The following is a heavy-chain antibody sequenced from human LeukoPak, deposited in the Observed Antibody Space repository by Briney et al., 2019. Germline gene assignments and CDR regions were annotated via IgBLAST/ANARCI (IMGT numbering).Heavy chain of an antibody. CDR2: ISGSYGST. CDR3: AKVYGSGSYYFPDY. CDR1: GFTFSNYA. Sequence: GGSLRLSCAASGFTFSNYAMSWVRQAPGKGLDWVSTISGSYGSTYYADSVKGRFSISRDNSKNTLHLQMNSLRAEDTAVYYCAKVYGSGSYYFPDYWGQGTLVTVSS. D-gene: IGHD3-10*01. V-gene: IGHV3-23*01. J-gene: IGHJ4*02.